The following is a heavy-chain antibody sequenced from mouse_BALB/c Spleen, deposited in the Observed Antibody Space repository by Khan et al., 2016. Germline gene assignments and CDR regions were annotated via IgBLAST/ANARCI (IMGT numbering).Heavy chain of an antibody. D-gene: IGHD2-13*01. CDR3: VCRCDGDWLYFDV. J-gene: IGHJ1*01. V-gene: IGHV1-9*01. CDR1: GYTFSSYW. Sequence: VQLQESGAELLKPGASVRISCKATGYTFSSYWIEWVKQRPGHGLEWIGEILPGGGSTRYDETFKAKATFTSDTSSNTVYMQISSLTSEDSAAYYCVCRCDGDWLYFDVWGAGTTVTVSS. CDR2: ILPGGGST.